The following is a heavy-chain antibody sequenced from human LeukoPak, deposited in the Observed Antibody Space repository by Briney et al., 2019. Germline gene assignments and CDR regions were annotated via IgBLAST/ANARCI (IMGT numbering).Heavy chain of an antibody. V-gene: IGHV3-30*02. J-gene: IGHJ5*02. CDR2: IRYDGSNK. D-gene: IGHD5-24*01. CDR1: GFTFSNYG. Sequence: GGSLRLSCAASGFTFSNYGMHWVRQAPGKGLEWVTFIRYDGSNKYYADSVKGRFTISRDNSKNSLYLQMNSLRAEDTALYYCAKVGRRWLQSSWFDPWGQGTLVTVSS. CDR3: AKVGRRWLQSSWFDP.